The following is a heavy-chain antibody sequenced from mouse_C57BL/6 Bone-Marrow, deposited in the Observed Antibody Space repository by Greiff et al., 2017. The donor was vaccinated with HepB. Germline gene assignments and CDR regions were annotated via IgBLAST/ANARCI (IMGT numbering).Heavy chain of an antibody. D-gene: IGHD1-1*01. CDR1: GYTFTSYW. Sequence: VQLQQPGAELVKPGASVKMSCKASGYTFTSYWITWVKQRPGQGLEWIGDIYPGSGSTNYNEKFKSKATLTVDTSSSTAYMQLSSLTSEESAVYYCARGRVITTVVAHWYFDVWGTGTTVTVSS. V-gene: IGHV1-55*01. J-gene: IGHJ1*03. CDR3: ARGRVITTVVAHWYFDV. CDR2: IYPGSGST.